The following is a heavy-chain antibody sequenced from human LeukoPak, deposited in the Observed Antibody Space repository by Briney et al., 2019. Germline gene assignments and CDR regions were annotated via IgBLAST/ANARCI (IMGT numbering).Heavy chain of an antibody. V-gene: IGHV4-34*01. CDR3: ARGRLVVTAMNPKTKYYYYYYGMDV. J-gene: IGHJ6*02. D-gene: IGHD2-21*02. Sequence: PSETLSLTCAVYSESFSGHYWSWIRQPPGKGLEWIGEINHSGSTNYNPSLKSRVTISVDTSKNQFSLKLSSVTAADTAVYYCARGRLVVTAMNPKTKYYYYYYGMDVWGQGTTVTVSS. CDR2: INHSGST. CDR1: SESFSGHY.